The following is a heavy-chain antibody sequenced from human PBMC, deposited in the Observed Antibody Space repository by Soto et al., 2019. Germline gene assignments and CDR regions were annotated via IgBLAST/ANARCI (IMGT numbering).Heavy chain of an antibody. CDR1: GGSISTGGYY. CDR2: IYYSGST. Sequence: SETLSLTCSVSGGSISTGGYYWSWIRQHPGKGLEWIGYIYYSGSTYYNPSLKSRVTMSVDTSKNQFSLKLSSVTAADMAVYYCATYSHLGANSAAFDNWGQGTLVTVSS. CDR3: ATYSHLGANSAAFDN. V-gene: IGHV4-31*03. D-gene: IGHD2-15*01. J-gene: IGHJ4*02.